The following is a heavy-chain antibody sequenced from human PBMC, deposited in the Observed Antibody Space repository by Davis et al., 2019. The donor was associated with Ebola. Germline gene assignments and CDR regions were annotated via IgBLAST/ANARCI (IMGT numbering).Heavy chain of an antibody. CDR1: GYSFSNYW. V-gene: IGHV5-51*01. J-gene: IGHJ5*02. CDR2: IYPGDSET. D-gene: IGHD3-3*02. CDR3: ARQSHHFLSGPRTWFDP. Sequence: GESLKISCTGSGYSFSNYWIGWVRQVPGKGLEWMGIIYPGDSETRYSPSFQGQVTISADKSISTAYLQWNSLKASDTAIYYCARQSHHFLSGPRTWFDPWGQGTLVTVSS.